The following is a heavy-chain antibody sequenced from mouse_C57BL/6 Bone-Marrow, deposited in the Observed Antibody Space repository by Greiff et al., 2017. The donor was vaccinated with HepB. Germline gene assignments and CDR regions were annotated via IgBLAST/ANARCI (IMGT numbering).Heavy chain of an antibody. Sequence: DVHLVESGGGLVQPKGSLKLSCAASGFTFNTYAMHWVRQAPGKGLEWVARIRSKSSNYATYYADSVKDRFTISRDDSQSMLYLQMNNLKTEDTAMYYCVREGTLLGHYYAMDYWGQGTSVTVSS. V-gene: IGHV10-3*01. CDR3: VREGTLLGHYYAMDY. J-gene: IGHJ4*01. CDR2: IRSKSSNYAT. D-gene: IGHD2-1*01. CDR1: GFTFNTYA.